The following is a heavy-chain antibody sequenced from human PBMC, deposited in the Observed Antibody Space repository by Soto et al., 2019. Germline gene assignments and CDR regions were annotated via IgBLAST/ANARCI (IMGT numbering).Heavy chain of an antibody. V-gene: IGHV4-59*08. J-gene: IGHJ4*02. CDR2: IYYSGST. CDR1: GGSISSYY. D-gene: IGHD4-4*01. Sequence: SETLSLTCTVSGGSISSYYWSWIRQPPGKGLEWIGYIYYSGSTNYNPSLKSRVTISVDTSKNQFSLKLSSVTAADTAVYYCARFTVTTHYFDYWGQGTLVTVSS. CDR3: ARFTVTTHYFDY.